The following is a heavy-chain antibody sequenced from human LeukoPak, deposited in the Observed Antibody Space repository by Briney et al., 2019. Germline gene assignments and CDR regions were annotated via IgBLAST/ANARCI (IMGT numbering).Heavy chain of an antibody. Sequence: GASVKVSCKASGYTFTNYAMNWVRQAPGQGLEWMGIINPGGGSTSYAQKFQGRVTMTRDMSTSTVYMELSSLRSEDTAVYYCARDSITFGGFTFDFWGQGTLVTVSS. CDR1: GYTFTNYA. D-gene: IGHD3-16*01. J-gene: IGHJ4*02. CDR2: INPGGGST. V-gene: IGHV1-46*01. CDR3: ARDSITFGGFTFDF.